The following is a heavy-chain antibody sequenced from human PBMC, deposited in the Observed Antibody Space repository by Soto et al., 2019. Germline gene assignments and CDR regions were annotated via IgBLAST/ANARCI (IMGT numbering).Heavy chain of an antibody. CDR1: GYTFTSYG. V-gene: IGHV1-18*01. CDR2: ISAYNGNT. J-gene: IGHJ6*03. Sequence: GASVKVSCKASGYTFTSYGISWVRQAPGQGLEWMGWISAYNGNTNYAQKLQGRVTMTTDTSTSTAYMELRSLRSDDTAVYYCARGYCSSTSCTRYYYDMDVWGKGTTVTVSS. D-gene: IGHD2-2*01. CDR3: ARGYCSSTSCTRYYYDMDV.